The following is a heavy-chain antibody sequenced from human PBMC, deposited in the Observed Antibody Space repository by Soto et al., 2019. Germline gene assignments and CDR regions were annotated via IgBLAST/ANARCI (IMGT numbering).Heavy chain of an antibody. D-gene: IGHD6-13*01. J-gene: IGHJ4*02. Sequence: PSETLSLTCTVSGGSISSGGYYWSWIRQHPGKGLEWIGYIYYSGSTYYNPTLKSRVTISVDTSKNQFSLKLSSVTAADTAVYYCARGESGSSSWLVDYWGQGTLVTVSS. CDR1: GGSISSGGYY. CDR2: IYYSGST. CDR3: ARGESGSSSWLVDY. V-gene: IGHV4-31*03.